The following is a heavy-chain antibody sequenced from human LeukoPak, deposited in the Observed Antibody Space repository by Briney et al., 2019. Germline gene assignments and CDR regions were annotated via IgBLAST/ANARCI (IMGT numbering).Heavy chain of an antibody. CDR1: GGSISSRTYY. CDR2: VYYNGKT. V-gene: IGHV4-61*02. CDR3: ARAMTTVTSNWFDP. D-gene: IGHD4-11*01. J-gene: IGHJ5*02. Sequence: PSETLSLTCTVSGGSISSRTYYWSWIRQPAGRGLEWLGRVYYNGKTNYSPSLKSRVTISVDTSKNQFSLKLSSVTAADTAVYYCARAMTTVTSNWFDPWGQGTLVTVSS.